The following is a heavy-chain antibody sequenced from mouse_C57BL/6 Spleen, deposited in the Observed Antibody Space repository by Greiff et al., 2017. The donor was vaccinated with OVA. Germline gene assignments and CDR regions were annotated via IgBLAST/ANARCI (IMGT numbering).Heavy chain of an antibody. D-gene: IGHD2-4*01. V-gene: IGHV1-55*01. CDR2: IYPGSGST. J-gene: IGHJ3*01. CDR1: GYTFTSYW. CDR3: ARDDYGVPFAY. Sequence: QVQLQQPGAELVKPGASVKMSCKASGYTFTSYWITWVKQRPGQGLEWIGDIYPGSGSTNYNEKFKSKATLTVDKSSSTAYMQLSSLTSEDSAVYYCARDDYGVPFAYWGQGTLVTVSA.